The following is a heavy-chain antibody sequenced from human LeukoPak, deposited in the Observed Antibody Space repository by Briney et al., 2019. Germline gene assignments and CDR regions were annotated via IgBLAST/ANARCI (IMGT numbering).Heavy chain of an antibody. D-gene: IGHD3-10*01. Sequence: PSETLSLTCAVYGGSFSGYYWSWIRQPPGKGLEWIGEINHSGSTNYNPYLKSRVTISVDTSKNQFSLKLSSVTAADTAVYYCARGVYYGSGSYYDYWGQGTLVTVSS. J-gene: IGHJ4*02. CDR1: GGSFSGYY. CDR3: ARGVYYGSGSYYDY. V-gene: IGHV4-34*01. CDR2: INHSGST.